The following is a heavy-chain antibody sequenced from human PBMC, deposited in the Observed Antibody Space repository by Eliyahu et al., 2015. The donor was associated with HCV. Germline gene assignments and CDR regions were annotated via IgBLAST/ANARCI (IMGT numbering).Heavy chain of an antibody. CDR3: ATRVRAIGGDAFDT. CDR2: VNGDGSRI. CDR1: GLXFDNXW. Sequence: EVQLVESGGGLVQPGGSQRLSCAVSGLXFDNXWLHWVRQTPGKGLMWVSRVNGDGSRIDYADPVRGRFILSRDNAKNSLYLEMSSLRVEDTAIYYCATRVRAIGGDAFDTWGQGTKVTVSS. V-gene: IGHV3-74*01. J-gene: IGHJ3*02. D-gene: IGHD3-3*01.